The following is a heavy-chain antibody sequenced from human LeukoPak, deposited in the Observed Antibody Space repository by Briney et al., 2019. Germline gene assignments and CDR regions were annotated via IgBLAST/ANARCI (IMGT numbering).Heavy chain of an antibody. V-gene: IGHV3-21*04. D-gene: IGHD6-13*01. CDR2: ISSSSSCI. Sequence: GGSLRLSCAASGFTFSSYSMNWVRQAPGKGLEWVSSISSSSSCIYYADSVKGRFTISRDNAKNSLYLQMNSLRAEDTALYYCARGIAAAGSDYWGQGTLVTVSS. CDR3: ARGIAAAGSDY. CDR1: GFTFSSYS. J-gene: IGHJ4*02.